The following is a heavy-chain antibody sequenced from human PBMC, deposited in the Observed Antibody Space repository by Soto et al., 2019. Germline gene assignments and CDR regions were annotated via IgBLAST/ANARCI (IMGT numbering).Heavy chain of an antibody. Sequence: EVQLVESGGGLVQPGGSLRLSCAASGFTFSSHWMHWVRQVPGKGLVWVSRINSDGSTTTYADSVKGRFTISRDNAKNTLYVQMNSLRAEDTAVYSCARGQEGGSYFLAFDIWGQGTMVTVSS. CDR1: GFTFSSHW. J-gene: IGHJ3*02. CDR2: INSDGSTT. D-gene: IGHD1-26*01. CDR3: ARGQEGGSYFLAFDI. V-gene: IGHV3-74*01.